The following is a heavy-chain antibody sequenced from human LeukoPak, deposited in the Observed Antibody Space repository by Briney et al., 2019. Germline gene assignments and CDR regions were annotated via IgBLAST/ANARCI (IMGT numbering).Heavy chain of an antibody. J-gene: IGHJ4*02. CDR2: IYSSGST. Sequence: TLSLTCTVSGGSIISYYWSWIRQPPGKGLEWIGYIYSSGSTNYNPSLKSRVTISVDTSKNQFSLKLSSVTAADTAVYYCARAPYSSGWSSLWGQGTLVTVSS. CDR1: GGSIISYY. CDR3: ARAPYSSGWSSL. D-gene: IGHD6-19*01. V-gene: IGHV4-59*01.